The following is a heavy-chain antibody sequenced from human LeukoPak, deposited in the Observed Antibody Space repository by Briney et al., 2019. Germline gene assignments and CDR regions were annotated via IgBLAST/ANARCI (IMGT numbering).Heavy chain of an antibody. J-gene: IGHJ6*02. CDR3: ARGPDYYGSGSYYNFYYYYGMDV. Sequence: SETLSLTCAVYGGSFSGYYWSWIRQPPGKGLEWIGEINHSGSTNYNPSLKSRVTISVDTSKNQFSLKLSSVTAADTAVYYCARGPDYYGSGSYYNFYYYYGMDVWGQGTTVTVSS. CDR1: GGSFSGYY. CDR2: INHSGST. V-gene: IGHV4-34*01. D-gene: IGHD3-10*01.